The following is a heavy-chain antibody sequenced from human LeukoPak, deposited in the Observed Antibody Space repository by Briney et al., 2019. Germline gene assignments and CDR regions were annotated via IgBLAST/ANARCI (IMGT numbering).Heavy chain of an antibody. V-gene: IGHV3-53*01. CDR2: IYSGGST. Sequence: PGGSLRLSCAASGFTVSSNYMSWVRQAPGKGLEWVSVIYSGGSTYYADSVKGRFTISRDNSKNTLYLQMNSLRAEDTAVYYCARRRARHYFDYWSQGTLVTVSS. J-gene: IGHJ4*02. CDR3: ARRRARHYFDY. CDR1: GFTVSSNY.